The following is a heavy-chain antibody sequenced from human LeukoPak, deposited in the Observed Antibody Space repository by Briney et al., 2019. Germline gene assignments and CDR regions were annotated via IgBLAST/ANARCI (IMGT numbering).Heavy chain of an antibody. CDR3: ARDFWQQGDDS. Sequence: GGSLRLSCAASGFSFMTYAMTWVRQTPGKGLQWVSGISGSGGSTYYADSVRDRFTISRDNSKNTLFLQMNSLRAEDTAVYYCARDFWQQGDDSWGQGTLVTVSS. CDR2: ISGSGGST. D-gene: IGHD3-3*01. V-gene: IGHV3-23*01. J-gene: IGHJ5*01. CDR1: GFSFMTYA.